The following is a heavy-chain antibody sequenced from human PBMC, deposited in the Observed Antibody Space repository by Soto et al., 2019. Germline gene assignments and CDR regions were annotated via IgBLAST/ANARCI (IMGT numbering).Heavy chain of an antibody. V-gene: IGHV3-30-3*01. Sequence: PGGSLRLSCAASGFTFSNYAIHWVRQAPGKGLEWVAVMSYDGSDKNYADSVMGRFTISRDNSRNTLYLQMNSPRAEDTAMYYCARSYYYDSSGYGLDTFDIWSQGTMVTVSS. J-gene: IGHJ3*02. D-gene: IGHD3-22*01. CDR1: GFTFSNYA. CDR3: ARSYYYDSSGYGLDTFDI. CDR2: MSYDGSDK.